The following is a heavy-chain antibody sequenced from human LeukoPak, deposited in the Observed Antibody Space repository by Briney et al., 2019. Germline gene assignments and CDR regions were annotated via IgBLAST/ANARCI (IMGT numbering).Heavy chain of an antibody. CDR3: ARGSSCWYYFDY. D-gene: IGHD6-19*01. Sequence: GGSLRLSCAASGFTFSSYSMNWVRQAPGKGLEWVSSISSSSSYIYYADSVKGRFTISRDNAKNSLYLQMNSLRAEDTAVYYCARGSSCWYYFDYWGQGTLVTVSS. V-gene: IGHV3-21*01. J-gene: IGHJ4*02. CDR2: ISSSSSYI. CDR1: GFTFSSYS.